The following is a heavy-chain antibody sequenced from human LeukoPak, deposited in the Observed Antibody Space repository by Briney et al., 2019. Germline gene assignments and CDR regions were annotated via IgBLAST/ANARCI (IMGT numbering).Heavy chain of an antibody. V-gene: IGHV3-30*19. CDR3: ARGARKGDDYGGYY. J-gene: IGHJ4*02. D-gene: IGHD4-23*01. CDR2: ISYDGNKK. Sequence: GGSLRLSCAASGFTFSTYGMHWVRQTPGKGLEWVAVISYDGNKKQYADSVKGRFTISRDNSKSTLYLQMNSLRAEDTAVYYCARGARKGDDYGGYYWGQGTLVTVSS. CDR1: GFTFSTYG.